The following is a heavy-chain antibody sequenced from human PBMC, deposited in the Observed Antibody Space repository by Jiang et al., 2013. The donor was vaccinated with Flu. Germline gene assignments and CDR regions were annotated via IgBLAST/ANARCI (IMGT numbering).Heavy chain of an antibody. D-gene: IGHD1-26*01. Sequence: TKYNPSLKSRLTISVDTSKNQFSLNLSSVTAADTAVYYCARIVGATTIDYWGQGILVTVSS. J-gene: IGHJ4*02. CDR2: T. CDR3: ARIVGATTIDY. V-gene: IGHV4-59*01.